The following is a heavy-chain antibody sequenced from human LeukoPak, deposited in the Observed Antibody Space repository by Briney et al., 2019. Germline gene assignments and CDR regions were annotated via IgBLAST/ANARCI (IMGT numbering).Heavy chain of an antibody. Sequence: SETLSLTCTVSGASISPYYWNWIRQSPGKGLEWIGAIHNSRGTSYNPSLESRLTISVDPSENKFFLKMTSVTDADTATYYCGKVGGNTNSWGQGTLVTVSS. V-gene: IGHV4-59*06. CDR2: IHNSRGT. CDR3: GKVGGNTNS. CDR1: GASISPYY. D-gene: IGHD4-23*01. J-gene: IGHJ4*02.